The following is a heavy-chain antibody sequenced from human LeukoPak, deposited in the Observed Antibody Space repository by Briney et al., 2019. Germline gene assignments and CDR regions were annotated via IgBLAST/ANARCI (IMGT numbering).Heavy chain of an antibody. V-gene: IGHV4-34*01. CDR1: GGSFSGYY. D-gene: IGHD3-22*01. Sequence: SETLSLTCAVYGGSFSGYYWSWIRQPPGKGLEWIGEINHSGSTNYNPSLKSRVTISVDTSKNQFSLKLSSVTAADTAVYYCARGSRIVVARYWGRGTLDTVSS. CDR2: INHSGST. J-gene: IGHJ4*02. CDR3: ARGSRIVVARY.